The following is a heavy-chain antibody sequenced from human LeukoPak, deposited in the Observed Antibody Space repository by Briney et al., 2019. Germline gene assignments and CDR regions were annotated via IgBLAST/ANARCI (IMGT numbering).Heavy chain of an antibody. CDR1: GYTFTSYD. V-gene: IGHV1-8*02. D-gene: IGHD2-2*01. CDR2: MNPNSGNT. Sequence: ASVKVSCKASGYTFTSYDINWVRQAPGQGLEWMGWMNPNSGNTGYAQKFQGRVTITRNTSISTAYMELSSLRSEDTAVYYCARATRVVPAAIEDYYYYMDVWGKGTTVTVSS. J-gene: IGHJ6*03. CDR3: ARATRVVPAAIEDYYYYMDV.